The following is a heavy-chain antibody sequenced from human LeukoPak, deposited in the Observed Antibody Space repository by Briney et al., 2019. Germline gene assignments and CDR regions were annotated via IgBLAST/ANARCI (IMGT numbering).Heavy chain of an antibody. CDR3: ARPRGRLGDSRYYFDY. D-gene: IGHD3-16*01. CDR1: GFTFSSYS. V-gene: IGHV3-21*01. CDR2: ISSSSSDI. J-gene: IGHJ4*02. Sequence: GGSPRLSCAASGFTFSSYSMNWVRQAPGKGLEGVSSISSSSSDIYYADSVKGRFTISRDNAKNSLYLQMNSLRAEDTAVNYCARPRGRLGDSRYYFDYWGQGTLVTVSS.